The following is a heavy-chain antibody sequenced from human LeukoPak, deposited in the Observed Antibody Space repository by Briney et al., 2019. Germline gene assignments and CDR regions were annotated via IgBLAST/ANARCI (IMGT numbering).Heavy chain of an antibody. V-gene: IGHV4-59*08. J-gene: IGHJ3*02. Sequence: PADTLSLTCTVSGDSISRYYWSWIRQHPGKGLEWIGYIYYSGTTNYNPSLKSRVTISVDTSKNQFSLKLSSVTAADTAVYYCARLRAAFDIWGQGTMVTVSS. CDR1: GDSISRYY. CDR3: ARLRAAFDI. CDR2: IYYSGTT.